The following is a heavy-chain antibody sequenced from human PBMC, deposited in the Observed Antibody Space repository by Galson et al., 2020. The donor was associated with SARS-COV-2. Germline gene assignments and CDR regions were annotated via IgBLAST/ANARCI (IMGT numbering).Heavy chain of an antibody. D-gene: IGHD3-10*01. CDR3: ARETDSGSPLYFDS. CDR1: GASISGDY. V-gene: IGHV4-4*07. J-gene: IGHJ4*02. Sequence: SETLSLTCTVSGASISGDYWSWIRQPAGKGLEWIGRTHTSGSTTYNPSLRGRVTMSVDTSKNQFSLKVTSVTAADTAVYYCARETDSGSPLYFDSWGQGTLVTVSS. CDR2: THTSGST.